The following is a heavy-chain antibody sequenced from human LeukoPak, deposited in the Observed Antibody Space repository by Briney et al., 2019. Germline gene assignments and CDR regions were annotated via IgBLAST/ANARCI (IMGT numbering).Heavy chain of an antibody. CDR1: GGSLSSYY. CDR3: ARGKRYSSGYFDY. Sequence: SETLSLTCTVSGGSLSSYYWSWIRQPLGKGLEWIGYIYYSGSTNYNPSLKSRVTISVDTSKNQFSLKLSSVTAADTAVYYCARGKRYSSGYFDYWGQGTLVTVSS. CDR2: IYYSGST. J-gene: IGHJ4*02. D-gene: IGHD6-19*01. V-gene: IGHV4-59*01.